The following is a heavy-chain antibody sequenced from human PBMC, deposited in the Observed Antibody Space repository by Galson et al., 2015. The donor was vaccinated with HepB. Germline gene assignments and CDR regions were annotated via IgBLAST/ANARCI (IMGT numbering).Heavy chain of an antibody. CDR1: GYTFTSYG. CDR3: ARADDYNWFDP. CDR2: ISAYNGDT. D-gene: IGHD1-1*01. Sequence: QSGAEVIKPGASVKVSCTASGYTFTSYGISWVRQAPGQGLEWMGWISAYNGDTSYAQNLQGRVTMTTDTSTSTAHMELRSLRSDDTAVYYCARADDYNWFDPWGQGTLVTVSS. J-gene: IGHJ5*02. V-gene: IGHV1-18*01.